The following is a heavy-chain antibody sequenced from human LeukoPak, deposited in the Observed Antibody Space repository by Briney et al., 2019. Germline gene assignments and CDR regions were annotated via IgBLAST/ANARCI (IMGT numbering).Heavy chain of an antibody. D-gene: IGHD5-18*01. V-gene: IGHV4-39*01. CDR2: IHYSGST. Sequence: PSETLSLTCTVSGGSISSGSYYWGWIRQPPGRGLEWIGTIHYSGSTYYNPSLKSRVTISVDTSRDQFSLKLSSVSAADTAVYYCARHSPMRGFTYGLDYWGQGTLVTVSS. CDR3: ARHSPMRGFTYGLDY. CDR1: GGSISSGSYY. J-gene: IGHJ4*02.